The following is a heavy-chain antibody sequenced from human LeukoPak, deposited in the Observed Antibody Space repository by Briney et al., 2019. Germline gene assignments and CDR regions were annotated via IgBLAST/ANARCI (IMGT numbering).Heavy chain of an antibody. CDR1: GGSFSGYY. V-gene: IGHV4-34*01. J-gene: IGHJ4*02. Sequence: SETLSLTCAVYGGSFSGYYWSWIRQPPGKGLEWIGEINHSGSTNYNPSLKSRVTISVDTSKNQFSLKLSSVTAADTAVYYRARGHWYYGSGSYFDYWGQGTLVTVSS. CDR2: INHSGST. CDR3: ARGHWYYGSGSYFDY. D-gene: IGHD3-10*01.